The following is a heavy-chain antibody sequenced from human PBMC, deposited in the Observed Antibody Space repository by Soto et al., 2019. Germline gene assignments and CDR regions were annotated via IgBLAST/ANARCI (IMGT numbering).Heavy chain of an antibody. V-gene: IGHV3-23*01. CDR2: ISGSGGST. Sequence: GGSLRLSCAASGFTFSSYAMSWVRQAPGKGLEWVSAISGSGGSTYYADSVKGRFTISRDNSKNTLYLQMNSLRAEDTAEYYWAKDSARFGPGPFGYRGQGTLVTVSS. CDR3: AKDSARFGPGPFGY. J-gene: IGHJ4*02. CDR1: GFTFSSYA. D-gene: IGHD3-10*01.